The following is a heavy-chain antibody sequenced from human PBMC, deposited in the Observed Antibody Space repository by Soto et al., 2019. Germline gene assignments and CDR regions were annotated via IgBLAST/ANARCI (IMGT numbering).Heavy chain of an antibody. J-gene: IGHJ4*02. V-gene: IGHV4-59*12. Sequence: SETLSLTCTVSGDSISRYYWSWIRQPPGKGLEWIGYMYNTGSTVYNPPFKSRVTISVDRSKNQFSLKLSSVTAADTAVYYCARGPPHVWGQGTLVTVSS. CDR2: MYNTGST. D-gene: IGHD3-16*01. CDR3: ARGPPHV. CDR1: GDSISRYY.